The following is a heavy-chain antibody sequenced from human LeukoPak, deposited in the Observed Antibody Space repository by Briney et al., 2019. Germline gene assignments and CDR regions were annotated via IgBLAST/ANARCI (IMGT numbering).Heavy chain of an antibody. CDR1: GYTFNDYA. CDR2: INTNTGNP. CDR3: ARDSPYYYYYGMDV. J-gene: IGHJ6*02. Sequence: GASVKVSCKASGYTFNDYAMNWVRQAPGQGLEWMGWINTNTGNPTYAQGFTGRFVFSLDTSVSTAYLQISSLKAEDTAVYYCARDSPYYYYYGMDVWGQGTTVTVSS. V-gene: IGHV7-4-1*02.